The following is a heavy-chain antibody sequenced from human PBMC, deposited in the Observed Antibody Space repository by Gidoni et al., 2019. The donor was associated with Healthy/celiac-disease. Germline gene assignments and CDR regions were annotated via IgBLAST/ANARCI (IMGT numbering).Heavy chain of an antibody. CDR1: GGSFSGYY. Sequence: QVQLQQWGAGLLKPSETLSLTCAVYGGSFSGYYWSCIRQPPGKGLEWIGEINHSGSTNYNPSLKSRVTIAVDTSKNQFSLKLSSVTAADTAVYYCARKNPYYCSGGSCYSGRWFDPWGQGTLVTVSS. CDR3: ARKNPYYCSGGSCYSGRWFDP. J-gene: IGHJ5*02. D-gene: IGHD2-15*01. CDR2: INHSGST. V-gene: IGHV4-34*01.